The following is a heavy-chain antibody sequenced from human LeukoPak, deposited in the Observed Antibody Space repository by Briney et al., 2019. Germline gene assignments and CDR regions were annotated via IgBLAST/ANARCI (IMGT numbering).Heavy chain of an antibody. CDR3: AHRGSGWYYFDY. Sequence: ESGPTLVNPTQTLTLTCTFSGFSLSTSGVGVGWIRQPPGKALEWLALTYWNDDKRYSPSLKSRLTITKDTSKNQVVLTMTNMDPVDTATYHCAHRGSGWYYFDYWGQGTLVTVSS. V-gene: IGHV2-5*01. CDR1: GFSLSTSGVG. CDR2: TYWNDDK. J-gene: IGHJ4*02. D-gene: IGHD6-19*01.